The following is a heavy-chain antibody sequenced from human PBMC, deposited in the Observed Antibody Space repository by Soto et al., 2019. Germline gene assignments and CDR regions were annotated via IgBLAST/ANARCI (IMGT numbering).Heavy chain of an antibody. CDR1: GFTFDDYA. CDR3: ASSSITMIVVGTDAFDI. V-gene: IGHV3-9*01. J-gene: IGHJ3*02. Sequence: PGGSLRLSCAASGFTFDDYAMHWVRQAPGKGLEWVSGIIWNSGSIGYADSVKGRFTISRDNAKNSLYLQMNSLRAEDTAVYYCASSSITMIVVGTDAFDIWGQGTMVTVSS. CDR2: IIWNSGSI. D-gene: IGHD3-22*01.